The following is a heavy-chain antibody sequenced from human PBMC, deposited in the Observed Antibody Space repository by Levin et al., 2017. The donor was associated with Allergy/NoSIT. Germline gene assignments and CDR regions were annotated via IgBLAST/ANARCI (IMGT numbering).Heavy chain of an antibody. CDR3: AKSPQPYCSGGSCYLVD. J-gene: IGHJ4*02. CDR2: ISWNSGRI. V-gene: IGHV3-9*01. Sequence: SLKISCTASEFTFEAHAMHWVRHAPGKGLEWVSGISWNSGRIGYADSVKGRFIISRDNAKKSLYLQMNSLRAEDTALYYCAKSPQPYCSGGSCYLVDWGQGTLVSVSA. CDR1: EFTFEAHA. D-gene: IGHD2-15*01.